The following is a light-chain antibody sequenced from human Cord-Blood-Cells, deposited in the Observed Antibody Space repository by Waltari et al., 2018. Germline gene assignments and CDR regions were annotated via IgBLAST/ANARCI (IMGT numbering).Light chain of an antibody. CDR1: SMDVGSYNL. Sequence: QSALTQPASVSGSPGQSITISCTGTSMDVGSYNLVSRYQQHPGKAPKLMIYEGSKRPSGVSNRFSGSKSGNTASLTISGLQAEDEADYYCCSYAGSSTYWVFGGGTKLTVL. CDR3: CSYAGSSTYWV. V-gene: IGLV2-23*01. J-gene: IGLJ3*02. CDR2: EGS.